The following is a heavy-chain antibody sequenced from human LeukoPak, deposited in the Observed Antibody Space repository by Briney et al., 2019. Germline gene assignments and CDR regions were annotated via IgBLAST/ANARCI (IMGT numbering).Heavy chain of an antibody. J-gene: IGHJ4*02. V-gene: IGHV4-34*01. CDR3: ATRRTYGGTPRPFDY. Sequence: SETLSHTCAVYGGSFSGYYWSWIRQPPGKGLEWIGEINHSGSTNYNPSLKSRVTISVDTSKNQFSLKLSFVTAADTAAYYCATRRTYGGTPRPFDYWGQGTLVTVSS. D-gene: IGHD4-23*01. CDR2: INHSGST. CDR1: GGSFSGYY.